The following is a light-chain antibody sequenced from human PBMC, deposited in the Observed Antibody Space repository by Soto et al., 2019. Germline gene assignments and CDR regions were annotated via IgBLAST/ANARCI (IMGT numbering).Light chain of an antibody. Sequence: EIVLTQSPGTLSLSTGESATLSCRASQSVSSNYLAWYQQKPGQAPRLLIYIASGRATGIPDRFSGSGSGTDFTLTICRVEPEDFAVYYCQQYGTSPLTFGQGTKVEIK. CDR1: QSVSSNY. CDR2: IAS. V-gene: IGKV3-20*01. J-gene: IGKJ1*01. CDR3: QQYGTSPLT.